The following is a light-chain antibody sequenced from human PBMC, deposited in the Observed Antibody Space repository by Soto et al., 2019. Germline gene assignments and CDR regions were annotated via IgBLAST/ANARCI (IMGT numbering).Light chain of an antibody. CDR2: DAS. Sequence: IQLTQSPSSLSASVGDRVTITCRASQGISSYLAWYQQKPGKAPKLLIYDASTLQSGVPSRFSASGSGTEFTLTISSLQPDDFATYYCQHYNSYSEAFGQGTKVDIK. CDR1: QGISSY. V-gene: IGKV1-9*01. J-gene: IGKJ1*01. CDR3: QHYNSYSEA.